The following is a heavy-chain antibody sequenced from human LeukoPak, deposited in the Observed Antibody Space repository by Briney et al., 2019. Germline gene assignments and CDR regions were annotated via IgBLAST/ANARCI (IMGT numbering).Heavy chain of an antibody. D-gene: IGHD5-24*01. J-gene: IGHJ4*02. CDR3: ARAHTRRDGYNYLGF. Sequence: ASVKVSCKASGYTFTGYYMHWVRQAPGQGLEWMGWINPNSGGTNYAQKFQGRVTMTRDTSISTAYMELSRLRSDDAAVYYCARAHTRRDGYNYLGFWGQGTLVTVSS. V-gene: IGHV1-2*02. CDR1: GYTFTGYY. CDR2: INPNSGGT.